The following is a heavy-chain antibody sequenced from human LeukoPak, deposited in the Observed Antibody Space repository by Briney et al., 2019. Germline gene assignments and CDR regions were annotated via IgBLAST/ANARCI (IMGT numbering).Heavy chain of an antibody. Sequence: GSLGLYCAASGFTFSSYAMSWVRQAPGKGLEWVSAISGSGGSTYYADSVKGRFTISRDNSKNTLYLQMNSLRAEDTAVYYCAKDVEASSSWYRGEWLDPWGQGTLVTVSS. CDR3: AKDVEASSSWYRGEWLDP. V-gene: IGHV3-23*01. CDR2: ISGSGGST. CDR1: GFTFSSYA. D-gene: IGHD6-13*01. J-gene: IGHJ5*02.